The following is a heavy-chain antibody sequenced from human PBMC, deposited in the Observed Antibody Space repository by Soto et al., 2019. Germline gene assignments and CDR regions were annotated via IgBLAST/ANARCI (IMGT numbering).Heavy chain of an antibody. CDR1: GFTFSSHD. J-gene: IGHJ4*02. D-gene: IGHD1-7*01. V-gene: IGHV3-64*01. CDR3: VRRVSGNYDY. CDR2: ISSNGGTT. Sequence: EVQLAESGGGMVQPGGSLRLFCVASGFTFSSHDMHWVRQAQGKGLEYVSSISSNGGTTYYGNSVKGRFTISRDNSKNTLYLQMGSLRAEDMAVYYCVRRVSGNYDYWGQGTLVTVSS.